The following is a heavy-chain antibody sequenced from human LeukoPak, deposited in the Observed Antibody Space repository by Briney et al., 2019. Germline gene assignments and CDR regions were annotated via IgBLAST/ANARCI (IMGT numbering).Heavy chain of an antibody. D-gene: IGHD3-16*01. V-gene: IGHV4-59*01. CDR2: MYYSGST. CDR1: DDSISDYY. Sequence: SETLSLTCTVSDDSISDYYWSWIRQPPGKGLEWIGYMYYSGSTNYNPSLKSRVTISVDTSKNQFSLKLSSVTAADTAVYYCARGLWDQGWFDPWGQGALVTVSS. J-gene: IGHJ5*02. CDR3: ARGLWDQGWFDP.